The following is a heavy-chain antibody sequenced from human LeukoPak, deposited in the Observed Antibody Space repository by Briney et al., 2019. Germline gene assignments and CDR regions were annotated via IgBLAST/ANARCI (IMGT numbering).Heavy chain of an antibody. Sequence: GGSLRLSCAASGFTFIDYDMHWVRQVIGKGLEWVSAISIRGDTHYSGSVKGRFTISREHAESSLYLQMTSLRAEDTAVYYCARGGIQVSGIDEFDYWGQGTLVTVSS. CDR2: ISIRGDT. CDR1: GFTFIDYD. V-gene: IGHV3-13*01. J-gene: IGHJ4*02. D-gene: IGHD6-19*01. CDR3: ARGGIQVSGIDEFDY.